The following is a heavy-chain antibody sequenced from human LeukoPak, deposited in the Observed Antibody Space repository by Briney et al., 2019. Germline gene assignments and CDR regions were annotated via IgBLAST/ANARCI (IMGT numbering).Heavy chain of an antibody. V-gene: IGHV3-66*01. J-gene: IGHJ6*02. D-gene: IGHD5-24*01. CDR3: ARDIREMSTVTYYYYYGMDA. Sequence: GGSLRLSCAASGFTVSSNYMSWVRQAPGKGLEWVSVIYSGGSTYYADSVKGRFTISRDTSKNILYLQMNSLRAEDTAVYYCARDIREMSTVTYYYYYGMDAWGQGTTVTVSS. CDR2: IYSGGST. CDR1: GFTVSSNY.